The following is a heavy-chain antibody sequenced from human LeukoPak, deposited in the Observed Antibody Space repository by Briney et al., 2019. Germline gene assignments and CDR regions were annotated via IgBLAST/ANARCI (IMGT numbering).Heavy chain of an antibody. CDR1: GFTFSSYW. J-gene: IGHJ4*02. CDR3: ARDDRDGYIYYFDY. V-gene: IGHV3-74*01. Sequence: GGSLRLSCAASGFTFSSYWMHWVRQAPGKGLVWVSRINSDGSNIGYADSVKGRFTLSRDNAKNTLYLQMNSLRAEDTAVYYCARDDRDGYIYYFDYWGPGTLVTVSS. CDR2: INSDGSNI. D-gene: IGHD5-24*01.